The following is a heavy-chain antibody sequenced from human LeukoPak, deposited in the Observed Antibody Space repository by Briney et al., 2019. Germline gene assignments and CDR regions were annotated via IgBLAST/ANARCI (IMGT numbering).Heavy chain of an antibody. CDR2: INTDGSST. J-gene: IGHJ6*03. CDR1: GFTFSNYG. CDR3: ARYSYGYYCYMDV. Sequence: PGRSLRLSCAASGFTFSNYGMHWVRQAPGKGLVWVSRINTDGSSTSYADSVKGRFTISRDNAKNTLYLQMNSLRAEDTAVYYCARYSYGYYCYMDVWGKGTTVTVSS. V-gene: IGHV3-74*01. D-gene: IGHD5-18*01.